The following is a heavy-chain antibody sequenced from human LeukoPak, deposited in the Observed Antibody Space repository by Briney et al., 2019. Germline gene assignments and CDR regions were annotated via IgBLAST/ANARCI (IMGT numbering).Heavy chain of an antibody. J-gene: IGHJ2*01. Sequence: SETLSLTCAVYGGSFSGYYWSWIRQPPGKGLEWIGEINHSGSTNYNPSLKSRVTISVDTSKNQFSLELSSVTAADTAVYYCARHPTYGSGSYYRYFDLWGRGTLVTVSS. CDR3: ARHPTYGSGSYYRYFDL. CDR2: INHSGST. CDR1: GGSFSGYY. V-gene: IGHV4-34*01. D-gene: IGHD3-10*01.